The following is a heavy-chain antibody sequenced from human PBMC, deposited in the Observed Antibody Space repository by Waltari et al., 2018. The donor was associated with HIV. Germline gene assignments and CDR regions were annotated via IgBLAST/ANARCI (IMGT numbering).Heavy chain of an antibody. CDR2: IMEDGTEK. J-gene: IGHJ2*01. D-gene: IGHD1-20*01. CDR3: ARLIREGYNDWYFDL. CDR1: GFKGNRFW. V-gene: IGHV3-7*01. Sequence: EVELVESGGGLVQAGGSLRLSCKVSGFKGNRFWISWVRQGPGKGLEWVANIMEDGTEKNYLESVKGRFTISKDSLKNSAYLTLNNMTAGDTAVYFCARLIREGYNDWYFDLWGRGTLITV.